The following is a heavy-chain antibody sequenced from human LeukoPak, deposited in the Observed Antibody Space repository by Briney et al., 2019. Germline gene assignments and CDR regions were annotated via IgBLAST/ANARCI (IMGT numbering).Heavy chain of an antibody. J-gene: IGHJ6*03. CDR2: IYYSGST. CDR3: ARALNHYYYYYYMDV. CDR1: GGSISSYY. V-gene: IGHV4-59*01. Sequence: SETLSLTCTVSGGSISSYYWSWMRQPPGKGLEWTEYIYYSGSTNYNPSLKSRVTISVDTSKNQFSLKLSSVTAADTAVYYCARALNHYYYYYYMDVWGKGTTVTDSS. D-gene: IGHD1-14*01.